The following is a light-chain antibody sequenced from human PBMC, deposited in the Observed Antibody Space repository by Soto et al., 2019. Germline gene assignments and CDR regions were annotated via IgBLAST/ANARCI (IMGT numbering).Light chain of an antibody. V-gene: IGLV1-40*01. CDR2: GNI. CDR1: SSNIGAGYD. Sequence: QSVLTQPPSVSGAPGQRVTISCTGSSSNIGAGYDVHWYQQLPGTAPKIHIYGNINRPSGVPDRFSGSKSGTSASLAITGLQAEDEADYYCQSYDSSLSVVFGGGTKLTVL. CDR3: QSYDSSLSVV. J-gene: IGLJ2*01.